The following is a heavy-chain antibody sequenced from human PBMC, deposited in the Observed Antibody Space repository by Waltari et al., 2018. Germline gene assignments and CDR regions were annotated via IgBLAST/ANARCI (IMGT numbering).Heavy chain of an antibody. CDR1: GFTFTSYW. D-gene: IGHD1-26*01. J-gene: IGHJ4*02. Sequence: EVRLVESGGGLVQPGGSLRLSCAASGFTFTSYWMSWVRQAPGKGLEWVANIKEDGSEKNYVDSVKGRFTISRDNAKNSVYLQMNSLRAEDTAVYYCAHSGSYFDYWGQGTLVTVSS. V-gene: IGHV3-7*01. CDR2: IKEDGSEK. CDR3: AHSGSYFDY.